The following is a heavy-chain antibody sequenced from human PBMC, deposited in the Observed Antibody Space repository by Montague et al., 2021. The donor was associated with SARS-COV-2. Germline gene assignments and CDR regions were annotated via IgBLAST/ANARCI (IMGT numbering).Heavy chain of an antibody. CDR3: ATLTQSNGDF. Sequence: SETLSLTCTVSSDFINSYYWGWIRQPPGKRLEWLGYVYSSGTTNYNPSLNSRIAISVDTSKNQFSLRLDSVTAADTAIYYCATLTQSNGDFWGQGALVTVS. CDR2: VYSSGTT. CDR1: SDFINSYY. J-gene: IGHJ4*02. V-gene: IGHV4-4*08. D-gene: IGHD4/OR15-4a*01.